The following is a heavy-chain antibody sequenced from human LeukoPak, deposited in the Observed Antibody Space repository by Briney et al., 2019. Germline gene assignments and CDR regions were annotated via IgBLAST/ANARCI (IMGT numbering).Heavy chain of an antibody. CDR3: AKGHGYYYDSSGYYSDY. D-gene: IGHD3-22*01. J-gene: IGHJ4*02. CDR2: ISGSGGST. V-gene: IGHV3-23*01. Sequence: GGSLRLSCAASGFTVSSNYMSWVRQAPGKGLEWVSAISGSGGSTYYADSVKGRFTISRDNSKNTLYLQMNSLRAEDTAVYYCAKGHGYYYDSSGYYSDYWGQGTLVTVSS. CDR1: GFTVSSNY.